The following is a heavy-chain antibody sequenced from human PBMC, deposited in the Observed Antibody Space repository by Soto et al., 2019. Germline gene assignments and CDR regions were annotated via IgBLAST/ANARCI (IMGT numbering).Heavy chain of an antibody. CDR3: ARSSSGYFDT. J-gene: IGHJ4*02. Sequence: EVQMVESGGGLVQPGGSQRLSCAASGFTLSIYWMSWVRQAPGKGLEWVANIKQDGSERYYVNSVMGRFTVSRDNANNSLFLQMNRLRAEDTAVYYCARSSSGYFDTWGQGTLVTVSS. CDR1: GFTLSIYW. V-gene: IGHV3-7*05. D-gene: IGHD3-22*01. CDR2: IKQDGSER.